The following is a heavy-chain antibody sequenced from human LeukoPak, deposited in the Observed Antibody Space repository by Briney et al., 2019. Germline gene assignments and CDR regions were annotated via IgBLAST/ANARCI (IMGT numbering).Heavy chain of an antibody. J-gene: IGHJ4*02. V-gene: IGHV3-7*01. CDR2: IKQDGSEK. CDR3: ARAVAGTWYYFDC. D-gene: IGHD6-19*01. CDR1: GFTFSSYA. Sequence: GGSLRLSCAASGFTFSSYAMSWVRQAPGKGLEWVANIKQDGSEKYYVDSVKGRFTISRDNAKNSLYLQMNSLRAEDTAVYYCARAVAGTWYYFDCWGQGTLVTVSS.